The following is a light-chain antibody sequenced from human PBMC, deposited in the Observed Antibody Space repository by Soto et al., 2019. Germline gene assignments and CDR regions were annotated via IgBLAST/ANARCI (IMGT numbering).Light chain of an antibody. V-gene: IGKV3-20*01. Sequence: EIVLTQSPGTLSLSPGERATLSCRASQSVRSSYLAWYQQKPGQAPRLLIYGASSRATGIPDRFSGSGSGTDFTLTISRLEPEDFAVFYCQQYDSSPYTFGQGTKLDIK. CDR2: GAS. CDR1: QSVRSSY. J-gene: IGKJ2*01. CDR3: QQYDSSPYT.